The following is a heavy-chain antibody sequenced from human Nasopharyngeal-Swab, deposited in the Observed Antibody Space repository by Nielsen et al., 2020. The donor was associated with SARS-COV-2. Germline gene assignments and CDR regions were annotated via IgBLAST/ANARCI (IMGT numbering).Heavy chain of an antibody. CDR1: GFTFSTYA. V-gene: IGHV3-23*01. CDR3: AKDLRPFSSGWSLDY. CDR2: IVGSGGST. J-gene: IGHJ4*02. Sequence: GESLKISCAASGFTFSTYAVSWVRQAPGKGLEWVSSIVGSGGSTYYADSVKGRFTISRDNSKNTLFLQMNSLRGEDTAVYYCAKDLRPFSSGWSLDYWGQGTLVTVSS. D-gene: IGHD6-19*01.